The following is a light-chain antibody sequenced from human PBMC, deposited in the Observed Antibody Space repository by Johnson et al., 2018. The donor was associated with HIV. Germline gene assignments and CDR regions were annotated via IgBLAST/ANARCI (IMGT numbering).Light chain of an antibody. CDR2: ENN. Sequence: QSVLTQPPSVSAAPGQKVTISCSGSSSNIGNNYVSWYQQLPGTAPKLLIHENNKRPSGIPDRFSGSKSGTSATLGITGLQTGDEADYYYGTWDTSLSSYVFGTGTKVTVL. CDR1: SSNIGNNY. V-gene: IGLV1-51*02. J-gene: IGLJ1*01. CDR3: GTWDTSLSSYV.